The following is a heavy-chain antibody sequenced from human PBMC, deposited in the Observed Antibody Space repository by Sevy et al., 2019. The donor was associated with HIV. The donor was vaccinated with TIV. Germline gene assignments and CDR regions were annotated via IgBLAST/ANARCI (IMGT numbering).Heavy chain of an antibody. Sequence: GGSLRLSCAAPEFTFSSYDRHWVRQVPGKGLEWVAVISYDGSNKFYLDSVKGRFTISRDNSKSTLYLQLSSLRAEDTAVYYCARVALTFGGDPYDKHYFMDVWGKGTTVTVSS. CDR3: ARVALTFGGDPYDKHYFMDV. J-gene: IGHJ6*03. D-gene: IGHD3-16*01. CDR2: ISYDGSNK. V-gene: IGHV3-30*03. CDR1: EFTFSSYD.